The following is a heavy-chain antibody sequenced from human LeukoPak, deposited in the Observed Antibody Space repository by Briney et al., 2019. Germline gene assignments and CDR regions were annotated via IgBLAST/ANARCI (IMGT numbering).Heavy chain of an antibody. D-gene: IGHD6-13*01. CDR1: GYSFTSYW. J-gene: IGHJ3*02. CDR3: ARHYSSSWYEPQDAFDI. V-gene: IGHV5-51*01. Sequence: GESLKISCKGSGYSFTSYWIGWVRQMPGKGLEWMGIIYPGDSDTRYSPSFQGQVTISADKSISTAYLQWSSLKASDTAMYYCARHYSSSWYEPQDAFDIWGQGTMVTVSS. CDR2: IYPGDSDT.